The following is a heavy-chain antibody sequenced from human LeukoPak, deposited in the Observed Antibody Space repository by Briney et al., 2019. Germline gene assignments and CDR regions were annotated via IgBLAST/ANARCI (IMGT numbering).Heavy chain of an antibody. CDR1: GASINKYY. D-gene: IGHD2-2*01. J-gene: IGHJ6*02. V-gene: IGHV4-59*08. CDR2: FFYSGST. CDR3: ARNAGTKDYYYGMDV. Sequence: SETLSLTCTVSGASINKYYWNWVRQPPGKGLEWIGYFFYSGSTRYNPSLKSRVTISGDMSNNQFSLRLTSLTAADRAVYYCARNAGTKDYYYGMDVWGQGTTVIVSS.